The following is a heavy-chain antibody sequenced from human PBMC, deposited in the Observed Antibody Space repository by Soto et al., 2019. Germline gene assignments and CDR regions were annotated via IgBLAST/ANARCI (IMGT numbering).Heavy chain of an antibody. D-gene: IGHD2-15*01. J-gene: IGHJ4*02. CDR3: ARAYYGYCSGGSCDPGPLCY. CDR2: ISAGGGGT. CDR1: GFTFTRSA. V-gene: IGHV3-23*01. Sequence: GGSLRLSCAGSGFTFTRSAVSWVRQAPGKGLEWVSGISAGGGGTYYADSVKGRFTISRDNSKNTLYLQMNSLRAEYTAVYYCARAYYGYCSGGSCDPGPLCYWGQGTLVTVSS.